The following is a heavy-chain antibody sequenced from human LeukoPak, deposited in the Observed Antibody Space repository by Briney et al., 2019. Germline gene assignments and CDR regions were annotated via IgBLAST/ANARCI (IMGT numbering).Heavy chain of an antibody. V-gene: IGHV3-23*01. J-gene: IGHJ4*02. CDR2: ISGSGGST. D-gene: IGHD3-22*01. CDR3: AKDRSIVVVITTGFDY. CDR1: GFTFSSYA. Sequence: GGSLRLSCAASGFTFSSYAMSWVRQAPGKGLEWVSAISGSGGSTYYADSVKGRFIISRDNSKNTLYLQMNSLRAEDTAVYYCAKDRSIVVVITTGFDYWGQGTLVTVSS.